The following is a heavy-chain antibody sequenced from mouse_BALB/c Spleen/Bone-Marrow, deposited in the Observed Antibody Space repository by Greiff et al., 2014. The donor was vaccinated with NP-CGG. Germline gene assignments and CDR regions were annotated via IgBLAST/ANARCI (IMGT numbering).Heavy chain of an antibody. V-gene: IGHV2-9*02. CDR3: ARRGNGYYFDY. D-gene: IGHD2-2*01. CDR1: GFSLTSYG. J-gene: IGHJ2*01. Sequence: VMLVESGPGLVAPSQSLSITCTVSGFSLTSYGVYWVRQPPGKGLEWLGVIWAGGSTNYNSALMSRLSISKDNSKSQVFLKMNSLQTDDTAMYYCARRGNGYYFDYWGQGTTLTVSS. CDR2: IWAGGST.